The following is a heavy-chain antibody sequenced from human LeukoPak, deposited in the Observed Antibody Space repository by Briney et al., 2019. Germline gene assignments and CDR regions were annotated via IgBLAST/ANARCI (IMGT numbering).Heavy chain of an antibody. V-gene: IGHV3-7*03. Sequence: GGSLRLSCAASGFTFSTYWMTWVRRAPGKGLEWVANIKQDGSEKYYVDSVKGRFTISRDNANNSVYLQMNSLRAEDTAVYYCARDFKGAFDIWGQGTMVTVSS. CDR1: GFTFSTYW. CDR3: ARDFKGAFDI. CDR2: IKQDGSEK. J-gene: IGHJ3*02.